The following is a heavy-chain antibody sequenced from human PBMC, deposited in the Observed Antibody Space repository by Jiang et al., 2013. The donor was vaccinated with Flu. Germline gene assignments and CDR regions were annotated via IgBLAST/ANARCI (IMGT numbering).Heavy chain of an antibody. D-gene: IGHD4-17*01. CDR1: GYSFTSYW. V-gene: IGHV5-51*01. J-gene: IGHJ6*04. CDR2: IYPGDSDT. CDR3: ARSGDPPLRYYYGMDV. Sequence: GAEVKKPGESLKISCKGSGYSFTSYWVGWVRQMPGKGLEWMGIIYPGDSDTRYSPSFQGQVTISADKSISTAYLQWSSLKASDTAMYYCARSGDPPLRYYYGMDVWGKGTTVTVSS.